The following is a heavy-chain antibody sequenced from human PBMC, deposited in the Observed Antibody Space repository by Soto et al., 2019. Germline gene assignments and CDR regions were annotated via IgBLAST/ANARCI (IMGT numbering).Heavy chain of an antibody. V-gene: IGHV5-51*01. J-gene: IGHJ4*02. CDR3: ARQDSSGWYYFDY. CDR2: IYPGDSDT. Sequence: PGESLKISCKGSGYSFTTYWIGWVRRMPGKGLEWMGIIYPGDSDTRYSPSFQGQVTISADKSISTAYLQWSSLKAPDTAMYYCARQDSSGWYYFDYWGQGTLVTVSS. CDR1: GYSFTTYW. D-gene: IGHD6-19*01.